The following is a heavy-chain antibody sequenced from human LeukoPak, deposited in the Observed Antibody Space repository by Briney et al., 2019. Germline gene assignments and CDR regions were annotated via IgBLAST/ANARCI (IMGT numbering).Heavy chain of an antibody. J-gene: IGHJ4*02. Sequence: GASVKVSCKASGGTFSSYAISWVRQAPGQGLEWMGGIIPIFGTANYAQKFQGRVTITADESTSTAYMELRSLRSDDTAVYYCAREGQSGATKNWGQGTLVTVSS. CDR1: GGTFSSYA. V-gene: IGHV1-69*13. CDR2: IIPIFGTA. CDR3: AREGQSGATKN. D-gene: IGHD4/OR15-4a*01.